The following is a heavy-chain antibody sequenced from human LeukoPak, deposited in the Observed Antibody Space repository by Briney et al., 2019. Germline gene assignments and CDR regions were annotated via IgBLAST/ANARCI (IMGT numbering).Heavy chain of an antibody. CDR1: GYSFTSYW. CDR3: ARRYYFGSGEDDY. CDR2: IYPADSHT. D-gene: IGHD3-10*01. Sequence: PGESLKISCKGSGYSFTSYWIGWVRQMPGKGPEWMGIIYPADSHTRYSPSFQGQVTISADESISTAYLQWSSLKASDTAMYYCARRYYFGSGEDDYWGQGTLVTVSS. J-gene: IGHJ4*02. V-gene: IGHV5-51*01.